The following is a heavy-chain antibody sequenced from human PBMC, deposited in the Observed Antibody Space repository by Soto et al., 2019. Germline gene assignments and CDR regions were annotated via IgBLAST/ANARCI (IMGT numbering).Heavy chain of an antibody. J-gene: IGHJ4*02. CDR2: ISKSDYT. V-gene: IGHV3-21*01. CDR1: GFAFNNYG. Sequence: GGSLRLSCTVSGFAFNNYGINWVRQAPGKALEWVSSISKSDYTYYSDSVKGRFTISRDNAKNSVSLQINTLRVEDTAVYYCAREDSIIIPAVSDFWGQGTLVTVSS. CDR3: AREDSIIIPAVSDF. D-gene: IGHD2-2*01.